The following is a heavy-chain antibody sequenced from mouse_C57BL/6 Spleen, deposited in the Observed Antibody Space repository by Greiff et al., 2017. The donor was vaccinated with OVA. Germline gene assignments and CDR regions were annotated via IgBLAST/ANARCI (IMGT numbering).Heavy chain of an antibody. CDR3: AICTTVVAEYFGV. CDR2: IDPAKGNT. D-gene: IGHD1-1*01. CDR1: GFNIKNTY. Sequence: VQLQQSVAELVRPGASVKLSCTASGFNIKNTYMHWVKQRPEQGLEWIGRIDPAKGNTTYAPKFQGKATIPADTSSNTAYLQRSSLTSEDTAIYYCAICTTVVAEYFGVWGTGTTFTVSS. V-gene: IGHV14-3*01. J-gene: IGHJ1*03.